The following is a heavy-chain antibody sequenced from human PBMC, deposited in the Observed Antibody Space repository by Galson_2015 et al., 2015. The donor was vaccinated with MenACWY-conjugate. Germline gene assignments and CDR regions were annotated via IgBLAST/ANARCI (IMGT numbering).Heavy chain of an antibody. CDR2: ISGNGDTI. Sequence: SLRLSCAVSGFTLGNYWMHWVRQAPGKGLVWVSRISGNGDTITYADSVKGRFTISRDSAKNTLYLQMDSLREEDMAVYYCTRIVEGGGRSFDYWGQGTLVTVPS. D-gene: IGHD1-26*01. CDR3: TRIVEGGGRSFDY. V-gene: IGHV3-74*01. CDR1: GFTLGNYW. J-gene: IGHJ4*02.